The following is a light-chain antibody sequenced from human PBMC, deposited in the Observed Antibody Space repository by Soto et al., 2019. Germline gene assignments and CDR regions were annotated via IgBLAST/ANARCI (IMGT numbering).Light chain of an antibody. Sequence: EIVLTQSPGTLSLSPGERATLSCRASQSVSNNYLGWHQQKPGQAPRLLIYGASSRATGIPDRFSGSGSGTDFTLTISRLEPEDFAVYYCQQYGSSPFSFGPGTKVDIK. CDR3: QQYGSSPFS. CDR1: QSVSNNY. CDR2: GAS. J-gene: IGKJ3*01. V-gene: IGKV3-20*01.